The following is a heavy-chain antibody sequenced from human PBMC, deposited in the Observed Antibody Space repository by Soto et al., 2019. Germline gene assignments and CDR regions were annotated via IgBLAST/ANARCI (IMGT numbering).Heavy chain of an antibody. CDR1: GYTFTSYG. V-gene: IGHV1-18*01. D-gene: IGHD6-13*01. CDR3: ARVRFSSSPPLYYYGMDV. J-gene: IGHJ6*02. Sequence: ASVKVSCKAAGYTFTSYGISWVRHSPGQGLEWMGCSSAYNGNTNYAQRRQGRVTMTTDTSTSTAYMELRSLRSDDTAVYYCARVRFSSSPPLYYYGMDVWGQGTTVTVSS. CDR2: SSAYNGNT.